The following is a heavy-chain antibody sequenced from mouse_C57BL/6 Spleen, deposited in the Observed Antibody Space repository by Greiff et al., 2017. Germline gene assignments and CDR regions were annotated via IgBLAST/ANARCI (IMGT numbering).Heavy chain of an antibody. J-gene: IGHJ4*01. CDR1: GYAFSSSW. Sequence: VQLQESGPELVKPGASVKISCKASGYAFSSSWMNWVKQRPGKGLEWIGRIYPGDGDTNYNGKFKGKATLTADKSSSTAYMQLSSLTSEDSAVYFCASYDYDTGYAMDYWGQGTSVTVSS. D-gene: IGHD2-4*01. CDR3: ASYDYDTGYAMDY. CDR2: IYPGDGDT. V-gene: IGHV1-82*01.